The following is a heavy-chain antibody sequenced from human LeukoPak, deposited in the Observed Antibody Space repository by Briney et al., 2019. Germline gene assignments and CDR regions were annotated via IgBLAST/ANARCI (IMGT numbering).Heavy chain of an antibody. J-gene: IGHJ4*02. Sequence: ASVKVSCKASGYTFTYYYMHWVRQAPGQGLEWMGGIIPIFGTANYAQKFQGRVTITADESTSTAYMELSSLRSEDTAVYYCARDLRGSSTDYWGQGTLVTVSS. CDR3: ARDLRGSSTDY. CDR1: GYTFTYYY. D-gene: IGHD2-2*01. CDR2: IIPIFGTA. V-gene: IGHV1-69*13.